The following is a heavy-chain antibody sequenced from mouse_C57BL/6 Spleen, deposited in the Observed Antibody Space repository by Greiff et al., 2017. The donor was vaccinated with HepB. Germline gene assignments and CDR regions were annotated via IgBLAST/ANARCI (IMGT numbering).Heavy chain of an antibody. D-gene: IGHD1-1*01. J-gene: IGHJ2*01. CDR1: GYTFTSYW. V-gene: IGHV1-50*01. CDR3: ARKGITAVVADY. CDR2: IDPSDSYT. Sequence: QVQLKQSGAELVKPGASVKLSCKASGYTFTSYWMQWVKQRPGQGLEWIGEIDPSDSYTNYNQKFKGKATLTVDTSSSTVYMQLSSLTSEDSAVYYCARKGITAVVADYWGQGTTLTVSS.